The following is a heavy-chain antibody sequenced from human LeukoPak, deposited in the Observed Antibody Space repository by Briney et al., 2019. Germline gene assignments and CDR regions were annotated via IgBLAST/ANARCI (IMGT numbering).Heavy chain of an antibody. J-gene: IGHJ4*02. CDR2: INHNGNVN. CDR1: GFTFSSYW. V-gene: IGHV3-7*03. D-gene: IGHD1-26*01. Sequence: PGGSLRLSCAASGFTFSSYWMNWARQAPGKGLEWVASINHNGNVNYYVDSVKGRFTISRENAKNSLSLQMNSLRAEDTAVYYCVRQQTPHGNFDYWGQGTLVTVSS. CDR3: VRQQTPHGNFDY.